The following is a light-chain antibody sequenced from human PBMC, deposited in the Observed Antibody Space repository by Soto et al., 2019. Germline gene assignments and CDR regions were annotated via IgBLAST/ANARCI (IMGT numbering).Light chain of an antibody. V-gene: IGLV7-46*01. CDR2: DAT. CDR1: TGAVTSGHY. CDR3: SLSYDGARI. Sequence: QTVVTQEPSLTMSPGGTVTLTCGSSTGAVTSGHYPHWIQQKPGQAPRTLIYDATNKQSWTPARFSASLLGGKAALTLSGAQPEDEGDYYCSLSYDGARIFGGGTKLTVL. J-gene: IGLJ2*01.